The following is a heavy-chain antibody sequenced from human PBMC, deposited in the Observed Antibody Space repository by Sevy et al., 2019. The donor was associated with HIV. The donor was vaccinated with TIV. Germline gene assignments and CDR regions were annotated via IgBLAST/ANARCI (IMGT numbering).Heavy chain of an antibody. V-gene: IGHV3-48*02. CDR3: AREDNSGYMYYFDF. Sequence: QLGGSLRLSCAASGFTFSAYGMSWVRQAPGKGLEWVSHITGGGHTMYYIDSVKDRFTVSRDNARNSLHLQMNSLRDEDTAVYYCAREDNSGYMYYFDFWGQGTLVTVSS. D-gene: IGHD3-22*01. J-gene: IGHJ4*02. CDR2: ITGGGHTM. CDR1: GFTFSAYG.